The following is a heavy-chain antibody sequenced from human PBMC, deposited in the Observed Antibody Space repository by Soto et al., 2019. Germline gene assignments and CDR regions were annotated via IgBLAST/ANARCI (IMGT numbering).Heavy chain of an antibody. CDR2: ISYDGSNK. Sequence: QVQLVESGGGVVQPGRSLRLSCAASGFTFSSYAMHWVRQAPGKGLEWVAVISYDGSNKYYADSVKGRFTISRDNSKNTMYLQMTSLRAEDTAVYYCARDPGGWSYSTYMDYYYDYGMDVWGQGTTVTVSS. CDR1: GFTFSSYA. J-gene: IGHJ6*02. V-gene: IGHV3-30-3*01. CDR3: ARDPGGWSYSTYMDYYYDYGMDV. D-gene: IGHD1-26*01.